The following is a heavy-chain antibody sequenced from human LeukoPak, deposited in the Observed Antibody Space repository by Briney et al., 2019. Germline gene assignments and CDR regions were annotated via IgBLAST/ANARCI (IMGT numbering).Heavy chain of an antibody. D-gene: IGHD3-10*01. CDR1: GGSFSGYY. CDR2: INHSGST. V-gene: IGHV4-34*01. Sequence: SETLSLSCADYGGSFSGYYWSWIRQPPGKGLEWIGEINHSGSTNYNPSLKSRVTISVDTSKNQFSLKLSSVTAADTAVYYCARFLLWFGELYFDYWGQGTLVTVSS. J-gene: IGHJ4*02. CDR3: ARFLLWFGELYFDY.